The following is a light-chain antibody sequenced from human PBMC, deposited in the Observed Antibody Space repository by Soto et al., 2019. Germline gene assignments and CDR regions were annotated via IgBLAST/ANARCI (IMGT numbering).Light chain of an antibody. CDR2: AAS. Sequence: DIQMTQSPSSLSASVGDRVTITCRASQTISSSLNWYQQKPGKAPQLLIYAASSLQSGVPSRFSGSGSGTDFTLTISSLQPEDFATYYCQESYSMPLTFGGGTKVEIK. CDR1: QTISSS. J-gene: IGKJ4*01. V-gene: IGKV1-39*01. CDR3: QESYSMPLT.